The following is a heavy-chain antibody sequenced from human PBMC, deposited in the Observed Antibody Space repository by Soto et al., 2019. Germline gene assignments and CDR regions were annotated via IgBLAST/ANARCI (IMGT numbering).Heavy chain of an antibody. CDR3: XXXXXXXXXXXXXXXL. Sequence: QVQLVQSGAEVKKPGASVKVSCKASGYTFTSYGISWVRQAPGQGLEWMGWISAYNGNTNYAQKLQGRVTMTTDTXXXXXXXXXXXXXXXXXXXXXXXXXXXXXXXXXXXXXLWGRGTLVTVSS. CDR1: GYTFTSYG. V-gene: IGHV1-18*01. J-gene: IGHJ2*01. CDR2: ISAYNGNT.